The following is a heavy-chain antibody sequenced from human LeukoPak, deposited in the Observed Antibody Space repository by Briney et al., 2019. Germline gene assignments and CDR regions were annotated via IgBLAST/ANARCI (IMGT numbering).Heavy chain of an antibody. CDR1: GYTFTSYG. V-gene: IGHV1-18*01. CDR2: ISAYNGNT. Sequence: ASVKVSCKASGYTFTSYGISWVRQAPGQGLEWMGWISAYNGNTDYAQKLQGRVTMTTDTSTSTAYMELRSLRSDDTAVYYCAGTTAARSFGYWGQGTLVTVSS. J-gene: IGHJ4*02. CDR3: AGTTAARSFGY. D-gene: IGHD6-6*01.